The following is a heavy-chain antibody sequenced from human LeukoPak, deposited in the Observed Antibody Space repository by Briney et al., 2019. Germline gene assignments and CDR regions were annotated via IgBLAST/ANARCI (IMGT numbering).Heavy chain of an antibody. D-gene: IGHD3-9*01. V-gene: IGHV4-39*07. J-gene: IGHJ3*02. CDR2: LFYTGST. CDR1: DDSLSSATYY. CDR3: ARGRYYDILTGYFGVDAFDS. Sequence: PSETLSLTCTVSDDSLSSATYYWGWIRQPPNKGLDWSGSLFYTGSTYYSPSLKSRVTISVDTSKNQFSLRLSSVTAADTAVYYCARGRYYDILTGYFGVDAFDSWGQGTMVTVSS.